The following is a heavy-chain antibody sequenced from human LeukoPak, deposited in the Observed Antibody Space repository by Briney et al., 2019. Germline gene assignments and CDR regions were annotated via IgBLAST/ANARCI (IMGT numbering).Heavy chain of an antibody. CDR1: GYTFTGYY. CDR2: INPNSGGT. J-gene: IGHJ4*02. CDR3: ARGGRAWYQLLFGGEPFDY. V-gene: IGHV1-2*02. Sequence: ASVKVSCKASGYTFTGYYMHWVRQAPGQGLEWMGWINPNSGGTNYAQKFQGRVTMTRDTSIGTAYMELSRLRSDDTAVYYCARGGRAWYQLLFGGEPFDYWGQGTLVTVSS. D-gene: IGHD2-2*01.